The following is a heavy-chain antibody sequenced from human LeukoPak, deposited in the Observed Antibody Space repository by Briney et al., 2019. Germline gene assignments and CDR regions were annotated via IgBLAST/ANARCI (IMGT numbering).Heavy chain of an antibody. Sequence: GGSLRLSCAASGFTFSSYEMNWVRQAPGKGLEWVSYISTSGSNKYYADSVKGRFTISRDNAKNSLYLQMNSLRAEDTAVYYCARDRDPGYNDSSGYRRVNAFDIWGQGTMVTVSS. CDR1: GFTFSSYE. V-gene: IGHV3-48*03. CDR3: ARDRDPGYNDSSGYRRVNAFDI. CDR2: ISTSGSNK. J-gene: IGHJ3*02. D-gene: IGHD3-22*01.